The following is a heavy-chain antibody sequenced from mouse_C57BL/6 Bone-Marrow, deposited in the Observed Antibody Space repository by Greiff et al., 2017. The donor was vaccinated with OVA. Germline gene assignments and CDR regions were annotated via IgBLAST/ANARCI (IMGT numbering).Heavy chain of an antibody. CDR3: ARRGDGNSWFAY. CDR1: VFPLPSYS. CDR2: IDPEDGET. D-gene: IGHD2-1*01. J-gene: IGHJ3*01. V-gene: IGHV14-2*01. Sequence: EVQLQQSGAELVKPGASVKLSRTASVFPLPSYSMHWVKQRTEQGLEWIGRIDPEDGETKYAPKFQGKATITADTSSNTAYLQLSSLTSEDTAVYYCARRGDGNSWFAYWGQGTLVTVSA.